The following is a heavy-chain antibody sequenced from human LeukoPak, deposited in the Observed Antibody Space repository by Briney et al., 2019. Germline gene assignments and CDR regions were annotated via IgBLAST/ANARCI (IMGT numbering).Heavy chain of an antibody. J-gene: IGHJ4*02. CDR2: INAGNGNT. CDR1: GYTFTSYA. V-gene: IGHV1-3*01. D-gene: IGHD2-2*01. Sequence: ASVKVSCKASGYTFTSYAMHWVRQAPGQRLEWMGWINAGNGNTKYSQKFQGRVTITRDTSASTAYMELSSLRSEDTAVYYCARDFTFSPIVVVPAASYYFDYWGQGTLVTVSS. CDR3: ARDFTFSPIVVVPAASYYFDY.